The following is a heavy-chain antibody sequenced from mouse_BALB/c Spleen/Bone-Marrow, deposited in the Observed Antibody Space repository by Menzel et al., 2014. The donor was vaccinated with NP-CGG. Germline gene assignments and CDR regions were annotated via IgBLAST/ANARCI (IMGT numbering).Heavy chain of an antibody. CDR3: ARVVPLYDVGYFDY. Sequence: EVQRVESGGGLVQPGGSRKLSCAASGFTFSSFGMHWVRQAPEKGLEWVAYISSGSSTIYYADTVKGRFTISRDNPKNTLFLQMTSLRSEDTAMYYCARVVPLYDVGYFDYWGQGTTLTVSS. D-gene: IGHD2-14*01. J-gene: IGHJ2*01. V-gene: IGHV5-17*02. CDR1: GFTFSSFG. CDR2: ISSGSSTI.